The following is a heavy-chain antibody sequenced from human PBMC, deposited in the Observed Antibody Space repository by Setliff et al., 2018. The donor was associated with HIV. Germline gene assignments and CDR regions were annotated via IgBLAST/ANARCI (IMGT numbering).Heavy chain of an antibody. CDR1: GYNFANFW. V-gene: IGHV5-51*01. Sequence: GESLKISCKVSGYNFANFWIGWVRQMPGEGLEWMGIIYPGDSDTKYSPSFQGQVTISADKSISTAYLQWGSLKASDTAIYYCTRLWHENWEGVDYWGQGTLVTVSS. D-gene: IGHD1-26*01. J-gene: IGHJ4*02. CDR3: TRLWHENWEGVDY. CDR2: IYPGDSDT.